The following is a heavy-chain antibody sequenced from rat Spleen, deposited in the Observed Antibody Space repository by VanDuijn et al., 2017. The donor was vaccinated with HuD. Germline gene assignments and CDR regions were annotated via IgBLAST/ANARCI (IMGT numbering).Heavy chain of an antibody. CDR1: GFTFSTYG. Sequence: EVQLVEPGGGLVQPGRSLKLPCVASGFTFSTYGLHWIRQAQTKGLEWVASICLSGGSTYYRDSVNGRFIISRDNAKSTLYLQMDSLRSEDTATYYCTSHGARVSRFAYWGQGTLVTVSS. J-gene: IGHJ3*01. V-gene: IGHV5-19*01. D-gene: IGHD1-4*01. CDR2: ICLSGGST. CDR3: TSHGARVSRFAY.